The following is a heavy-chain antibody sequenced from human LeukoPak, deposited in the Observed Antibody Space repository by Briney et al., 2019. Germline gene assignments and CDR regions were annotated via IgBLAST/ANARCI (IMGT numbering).Heavy chain of an antibody. CDR2: IYTSGST. V-gene: IGHV4-4*07. J-gene: IGHJ4*02. Sequence: PSETLSLTCTGSGGSISSYYWSWIRQPAGKGLEWIGRIYTSGSTNYNPSLKSRATMSVNTSKNQFSLKLSSVTAADTAMYCCARDGSGRYPDYWGQGALVTVSP. CDR1: GGSISSYY. D-gene: IGHD6-19*01. CDR3: ARDGSGRYPDY.